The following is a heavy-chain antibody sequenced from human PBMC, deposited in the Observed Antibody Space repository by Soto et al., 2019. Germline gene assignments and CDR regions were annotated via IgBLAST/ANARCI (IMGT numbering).Heavy chain of an antibody. Sequence: NPSETLSLTCTVSGGSISSGGYYWSWIRQHPGKGLEWIGYIYYSGSTYYNPSLKSRVTISVDTSKNQFSLKLSSVTAADTAVYYCAREDAAGTFGNDYWGQGTLVTVSS. CDR3: AREDAAGTFGNDY. J-gene: IGHJ4*02. V-gene: IGHV4-31*03. D-gene: IGHD6-13*01. CDR2: IYYSGST. CDR1: GGSISSGGYY.